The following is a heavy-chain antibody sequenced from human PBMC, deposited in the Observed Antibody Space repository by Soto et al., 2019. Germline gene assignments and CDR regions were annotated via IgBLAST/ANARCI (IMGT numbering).Heavy chain of an antibody. D-gene: IGHD5-12*01. CDR3: ARDSVGSGYD. CDR2: IYYSGYT. J-gene: IGHJ4*02. V-gene: IGHV4-59*01. CDR1: GRSISGYY. Sequence: QVQLQESGPGLVKPSETLSLTCAVSGRSISGYYWSWIRQPPGKRLEWIGYIYYSGYTNYNPSLKSRVTISVDRSKNQFSLELRSVTASDTAVYYCARDSVGSGYDWGQGTLVTVSS.